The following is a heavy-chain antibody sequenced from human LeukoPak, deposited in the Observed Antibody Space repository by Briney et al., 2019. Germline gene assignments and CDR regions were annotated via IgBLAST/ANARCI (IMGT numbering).Heavy chain of an antibody. Sequence: PGGSLRLSCAASGFTFSSNWMHWVRQAPGKGLVWVSRINSDGSTTSYADSVRGRFTISRDNSKNTLYLQMNSLRAEDTAVYYCAREGTVTPHRSFDYWGQGTLVTVSS. J-gene: IGHJ4*02. D-gene: IGHD4-17*01. CDR3: AREGTVTPHRSFDY. CDR1: GFTFSSNW. CDR2: INSDGSTT. V-gene: IGHV3-74*01.